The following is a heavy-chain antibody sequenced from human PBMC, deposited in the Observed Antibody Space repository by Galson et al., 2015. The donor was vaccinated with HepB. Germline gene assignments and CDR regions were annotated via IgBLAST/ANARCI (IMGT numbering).Heavy chain of an antibody. CDR2: ISYDGSNK. V-gene: IGHV3-30*18. CDR3: AKDLSWRDRRPAGGMDV. J-gene: IGHJ6*02. D-gene: IGHD5-24*01. Sequence: SLRLSCAASGFTFSSYGMHWVRQAPGKGLEWVAVISYDGSNKYYADSVKGRFTISRDNSKNTLYLQMNSLRAEDTAVYYCAKDLSWRDRRPAGGMDVRGQGTTVTVSS. CDR1: GFTFSSYG.